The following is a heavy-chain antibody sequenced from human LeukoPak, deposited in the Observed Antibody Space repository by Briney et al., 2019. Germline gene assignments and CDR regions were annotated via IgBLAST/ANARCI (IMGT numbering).Heavy chain of an antibody. J-gene: IGHJ3*02. CDR2: IRSDGSNK. CDR1: GFTFSTYS. V-gene: IGHV3-30*02. Sequence: GGSLRLSCAASGFTFSTYSMNWVRQTPGKGLEWVAFIRSDGSNKYYADSVKGRFTISRDNSKNTLYLQMNSLRAEDTAVYYCAKDMGPLEWLTVYAFDIWGQGTMVTVSS. CDR3: AKDMGPLEWLTVYAFDI. D-gene: IGHD3-3*01.